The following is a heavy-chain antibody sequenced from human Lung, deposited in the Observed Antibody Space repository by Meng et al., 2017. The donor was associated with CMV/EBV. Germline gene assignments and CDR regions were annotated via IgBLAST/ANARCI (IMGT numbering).Heavy chain of an antibody. CDR3: AREAGRDGYATPKFDY. J-gene: IGHJ4*02. CDR2: IYYTGST. D-gene: IGHD5-24*01. Sequence: QVQRQEAGPGRVKPSQTLSLNCTVSGGSIGSGGYYWSWICQHPGKGLEWIGYIYYTGSTFYNPSLKSRVTISVDTSKNQFSLKLIPATAADTAVYYCAREAGRDGYATPKFDYWGQGTLVTVSS. CDR1: GGSIGSGGYY. V-gene: IGHV4-31*03.